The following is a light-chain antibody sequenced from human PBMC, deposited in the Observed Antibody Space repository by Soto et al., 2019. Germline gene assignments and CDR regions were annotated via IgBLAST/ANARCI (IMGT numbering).Light chain of an antibody. CDR1: SSDVGGYKY. CDR3: SSYTRSAKV. V-gene: IGLV2-14*01. Sequence: QSALTQPASVSGSPGQSITISCTGTSSDVGGYKYVSWYQQHPGKAPKLMIYEVSNRPSGVSSRFSGSKSGNTASLTISGLQAEDEADYYCSSYTRSAKVFGTGTKLTVL. J-gene: IGLJ1*01. CDR2: EVS.